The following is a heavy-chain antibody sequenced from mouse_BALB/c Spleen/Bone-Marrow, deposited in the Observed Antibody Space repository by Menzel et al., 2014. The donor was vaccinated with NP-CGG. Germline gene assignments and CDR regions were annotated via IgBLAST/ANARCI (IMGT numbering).Heavy chain of an antibody. CDR2: ISGYYGDA. Sequence: VHLVESGAEPVRPGVSVKISCKGSGYTFTDYAIHWVKQSHAKSLEWIGLISGYYGDAIYNQKFKGKATMTVDKSSSTAYMDLARLTSEDSAIYYCARSGKVRNAMDYWGQGASVTVSS. V-gene: IGHV1S137*01. CDR1: GYTFTDYA. D-gene: IGHD2-14*01. J-gene: IGHJ4*01. CDR3: ARSGKVRNAMDY.